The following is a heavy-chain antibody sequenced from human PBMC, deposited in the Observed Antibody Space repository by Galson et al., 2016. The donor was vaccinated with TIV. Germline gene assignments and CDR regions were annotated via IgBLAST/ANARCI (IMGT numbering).Heavy chain of an antibody. Sequence: SVKVSCKASEGTSSSYPISWVRQAPGQGLEWMGRVIPVVGLANYAQKFQGRVTITADKSTGTAYMELSNLRSEDTAVYYCAGWLIAFDIWGQGTVVTVSS. D-gene: IGHD3-9*01. CDR3: AGWLIAFDI. CDR2: VIPVVGLA. V-gene: IGHV1-69*02. CDR1: EGTSSSYP. J-gene: IGHJ3*02.